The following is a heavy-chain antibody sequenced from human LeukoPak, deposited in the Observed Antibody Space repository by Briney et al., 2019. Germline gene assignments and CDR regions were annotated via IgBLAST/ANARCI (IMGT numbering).Heavy chain of an antibody. J-gene: IGHJ4*02. CDR2: ISYDGSNK. Sequence: GGSLRLSCAASGFTFSSYAMHWVRQAPGKGLEWVAVISYDGSNKYYADSVKGRFTISRDNSKNTLYLQMNSLRAEDTAVYYCARGGPGIAAAASFDYWGQGTLVTVSS. CDR1: GFTFSSYA. D-gene: IGHD6-13*01. V-gene: IGHV3-30-3*01. CDR3: ARGGPGIAAAASFDY.